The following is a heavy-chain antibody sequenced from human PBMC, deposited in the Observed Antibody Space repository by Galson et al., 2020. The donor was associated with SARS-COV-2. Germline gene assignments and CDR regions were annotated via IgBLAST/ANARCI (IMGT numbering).Heavy chain of an antibody. V-gene: IGHV3-30*04. Sequence: GGSLRLSCAASGFTFSSYAMHWVRQAPGKGLEWVAVISYDGSNKYYADSVKGRFTISRDNSKNTLYLQMNSLRAEDTAVYYCARDRSDSYGPLAFDDWGQGTLVTVSS. CDR2: ISYDGSNK. CDR3: ARDRSDSYGPLAFDD. D-gene: IGHD5-18*01. J-gene: IGHJ4*02. CDR1: GFTFSSYA.